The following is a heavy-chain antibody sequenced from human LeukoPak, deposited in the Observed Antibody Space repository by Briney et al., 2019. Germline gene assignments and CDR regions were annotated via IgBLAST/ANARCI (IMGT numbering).Heavy chain of an antibody. D-gene: IGHD1-1*01. Sequence: GGSLRLSCAASGFTFSSYGMHWVRQAPGKGLEWMAVIWYDGSNKYYADSVKGRFTISRDNSKNTLYLQMNSLRAEDTAVYYCARVVLDDAFDIWGQGTMVTVSS. CDR1: GFTFSSYG. CDR3: ARVVLDDAFDI. CDR2: IWYDGSNK. J-gene: IGHJ3*02. V-gene: IGHV3-33*01.